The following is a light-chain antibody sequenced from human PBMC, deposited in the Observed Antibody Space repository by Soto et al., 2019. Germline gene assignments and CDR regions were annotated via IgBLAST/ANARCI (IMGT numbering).Light chain of an antibody. CDR2: GSS. CDR3: QQYGRAPGYS. CDR1: QSVSSSY. V-gene: IGKV3-20*01. Sequence: EIVLTQSPGTLSLSPGERATLSCRASQSVSSSYLTWYQQKPGQAPRVLVYGSSRRATGIPDRFSGSGSGTDCTLTIRRVDGGGFAVDYCQQYGRAPGYSFGQGTKLEIK. J-gene: IGKJ2*03.